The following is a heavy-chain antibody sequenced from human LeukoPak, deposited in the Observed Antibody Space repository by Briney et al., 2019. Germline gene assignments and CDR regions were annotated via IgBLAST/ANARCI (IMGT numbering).Heavy chain of an antibody. CDR1: GFTFSTYA. D-gene: IGHD3-22*01. CDR2: ISGSGGST. J-gene: IGHJ4*02. V-gene: IGHV3-23*01. CDR3: AKANNYYDSSGYSGD. Sequence: GGSLRLSCAASGFTFSTYAMSWVRQAPGKGLEWVSAISGSGGSTYYADSVKGRFTISRDNSKNTLYLQMNSLRAEDTAVYYCAKANNYYDSSGYSGDWGQGTLVTVSS.